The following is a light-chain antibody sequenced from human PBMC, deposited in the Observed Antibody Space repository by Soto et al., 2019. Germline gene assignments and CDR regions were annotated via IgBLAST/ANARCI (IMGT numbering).Light chain of an antibody. CDR3: GTWDESLGAGV. CDR2: DDS. V-gene: IGLV1-44*01. Sequence: QAVVTQPPSASGTPGQRITISCSGSSSNIGDNPVNWYQQLPGAAPKLLIYDDSKRHSGVPDRLSGSRYGTSASLAIAGLQPGDEAVYYCGTWDESLGAGVFGGGTKLTVL. J-gene: IGLJ3*02. CDR1: SSNIGDNP.